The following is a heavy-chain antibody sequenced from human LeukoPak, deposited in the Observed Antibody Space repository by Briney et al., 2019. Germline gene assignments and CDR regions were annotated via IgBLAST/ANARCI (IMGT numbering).Heavy chain of an antibody. CDR1: GFTFSSYA. D-gene: IGHD1-26*01. CDR3: ARQFGGSYGY. Sequence: GGTLRLSCALSGFTFSSYAMNRVRQAPGKGLECVSCITSSSDIYYADSVKGRFTISRDNSKNSLYLKMNTLGAEDTAVYYCARQFGGSYGYWGQGTLVTVSS. CDR2: ITSSSDI. V-gene: IGHV3-21*05. J-gene: IGHJ4*02.